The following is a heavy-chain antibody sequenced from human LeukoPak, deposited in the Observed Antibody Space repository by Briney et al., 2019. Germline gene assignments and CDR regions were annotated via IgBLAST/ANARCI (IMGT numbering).Heavy chain of an antibody. D-gene: IGHD6-13*01. CDR3: ARASSAAAGYYFDY. J-gene: IGHJ4*02. CDR2: IYSGGST. V-gene: IGHV3-53*01. Sequence: GGSLRLSCAASGFTVSTNYMSWVRQAPGKGLEWVSVIYSGGSTYYADSVKGRFTISRDDSKNTLYLQMSSLRAEDTAVYYCARASSAAAGYYFDYWGQGTLVTVSS. CDR1: GFTVSTNY.